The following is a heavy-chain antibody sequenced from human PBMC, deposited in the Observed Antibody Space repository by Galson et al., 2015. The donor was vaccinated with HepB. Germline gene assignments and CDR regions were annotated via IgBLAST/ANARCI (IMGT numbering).Heavy chain of an antibody. CDR3: ARGRGYYFTESLDY. CDR1: GVIFRSHA. CDR2: IIAIFGTT. J-gene: IGHJ4*02. D-gene: IGHD3-22*01. Sequence: SVKVSCKAAGVIFRSHAINWVRQAPGQGLEWVGGIIAIFGTTKYAQKFQGRVTITADESTSTVYMDLNSLRSEDTAVFYCARGRGYYFTESLDYWGQGTLVTVSS. V-gene: IGHV1-69*01.